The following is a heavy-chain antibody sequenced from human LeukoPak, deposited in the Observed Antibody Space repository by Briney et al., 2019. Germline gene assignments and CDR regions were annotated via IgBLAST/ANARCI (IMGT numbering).Heavy chain of an antibody. D-gene: IGHD1-26*01. J-gene: IGHJ3*02. CDR3: ASEVRVGATPGAFDI. CDR2: IYPGDSDT. CDR1: GYSFTRYW. Sequence: GESLKISCKGSGYSFTRYWIGWVRPMPGKGLEWMGIIYPGDSDTIYSPSFQGQVTISADKSISTAYLQWSSLKASDTAMYYCASEVRVGATPGAFDIWGQGTMVTVSS. V-gene: IGHV5-51*01.